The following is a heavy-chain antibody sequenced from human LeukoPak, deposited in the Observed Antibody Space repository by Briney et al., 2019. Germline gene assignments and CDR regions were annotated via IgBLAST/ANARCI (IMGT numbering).Heavy chain of an antibody. Sequence: GGSLRLSCAASGFTFSSYAMSWVRQAPGKGLEWVSGVSVSGGSTYYADSVKGRFTISRDNSKNTLYLQMNSLRAEDTAVYYCAKYRAMIVVALDYWGQGTLVTVSS. D-gene: IGHD3-22*01. J-gene: IGHJ4*02. CDR2: VSVSGGST. CDR3: AKYRAMIVVALDY. V-gene: IGHV3-23*01. CDR1: GFTFSSYA.